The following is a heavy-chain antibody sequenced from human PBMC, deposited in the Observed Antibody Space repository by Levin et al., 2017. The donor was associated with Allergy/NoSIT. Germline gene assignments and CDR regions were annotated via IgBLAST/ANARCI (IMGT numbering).Heavy chain of an antibody. CDR1: GDSPTGFY. Sequence: RTSETLSLTCAVHGDSPTGFYWGWIRHSPGKGLQWIGEVSHRGFTNYNPSLESRVTISLDTSRRQFSLRLMSVTAADTAVYYCVSGPMSRYFQLRDWGQGDLVTVSS. CDR3: VSGPMSRYFQLRD. CDR2: VSHRGFT. D-gene: IGHD3-9*01. V-gene: IGHV4-34*01. J-gene: IGHJ4*02.